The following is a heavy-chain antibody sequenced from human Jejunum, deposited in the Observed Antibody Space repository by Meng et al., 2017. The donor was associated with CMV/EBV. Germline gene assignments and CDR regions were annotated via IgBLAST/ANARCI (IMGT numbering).Heavy chain of an antibody. Sequence: FPFSGSAVHWVRQASGKGLGWVGRIRGKAHSYATAYAASVKGRFTISRDDSKNTAYLQMNSLKTEDTAVYYCTRADSSNYGPLFDYWGQGTLVTVSS. J-gene: IGHJ4*02. D-gene: IGHD4-11*01. CDR3: TRADSSNYGPLFDY. CDR1: FPFSGSA. CDR2: IRGKAHSYAT. V-gene: IGHV3-73*01.